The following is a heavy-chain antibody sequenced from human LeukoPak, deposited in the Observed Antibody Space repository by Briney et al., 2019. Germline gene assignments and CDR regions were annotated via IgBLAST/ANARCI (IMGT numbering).Heavy chain of an antibody. CDR1: GFTVSSNY. CDR2: IYSGGST. J-gene: IGHJ4*02. Sequence: GGSLRLSCAASGFTVSSNYMSWVCQAPGKGLEWVSVIYSGGSTYYADSVKGRFTISRDNSKNTLYLQMNSLRAEDTAVYYCARRTSSGWYFDYWGQGTLVTVSS. V-gene: IGHV3-66*04. CDR3: ARRTSSGWYFDY. D-gene: IGHD6-19*01.